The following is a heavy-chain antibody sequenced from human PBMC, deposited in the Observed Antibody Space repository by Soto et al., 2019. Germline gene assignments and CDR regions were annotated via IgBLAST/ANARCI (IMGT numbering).Heavy chain of an antibody. CDR3: ARVVVVVPAARYYDY. CDR1: GGSLSSYY. Sequence: PSETLSLTCTVSGGSLSSYYWSWVRQPPGKGLEWIGYIYYSGSTNYNPSLKSRVTISVDTSKNQFSLKLSSVTAADTAVYYCARVVVVVPAARYYDYWGQGTLVTVSS. CDR2: IYYSGST. V-gene: IGHV4-59*01. J-gene: IGHJ4*02. D-gene: IGHD2-2*01.